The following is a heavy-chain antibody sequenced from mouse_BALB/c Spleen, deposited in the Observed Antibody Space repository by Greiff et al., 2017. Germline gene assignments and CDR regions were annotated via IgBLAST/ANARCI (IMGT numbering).Heavy chain of an antibody. V-gene: IGHV2-2*02. CDR3: ARLPHAMDY. J-gene: IGHJ4*01. CDR1: GFSLTSYG. Sequence: VMLVESGPGLVQPSQSLSITCTVSGFSLTSYGVHWVRQSPGKGLEWLGVIWSGGSTDYNAAFISRLGISKDNSKSQVFFKMNSLQANDTAIYYCARLPHAMDYWGQGTSVTVSS. CDR2: IWSGGST.